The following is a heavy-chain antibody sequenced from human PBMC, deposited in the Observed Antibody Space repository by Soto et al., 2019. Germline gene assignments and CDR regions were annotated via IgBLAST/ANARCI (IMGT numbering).Heavy chain of an antibody. CDR3: ARGQLERRYYYGMDV. D-gene: IGHD1-1*01. Sequence: SETLPLTCTVSGGSISSSRCHWGWIRKPPGKGLEWIASIKYSGTTFYNPSLKSRVTLSVDTSKNQFALKLSSVTAAETAVYYCARGQLERRYYYGMDVWGQGTTVTVSS. V-gene: IGHV4-39*01. CDR2: IKYSGTT. J-gene: IGHJ6*02. CDR1: GGSISSSRCH.